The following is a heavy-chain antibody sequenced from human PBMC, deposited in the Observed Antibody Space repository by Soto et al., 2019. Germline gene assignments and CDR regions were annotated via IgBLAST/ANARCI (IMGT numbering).Heavy chain of an antibody. J-gene: IGHJ4*02. V-gene: IGHV2-5*02. CDR3: AHKGPEDWPLDY. D-gene: IGHD3-9*01. CDR1: GFSLSTSGVG. Sequence: QITLKESGPTLVRPTQTLTLTCAFSGFSLSTSGVGVGWIRQPPGKALEWLAVIYWDDSKHYSPSLRSRLTLTNDTSKNQVVLTMTNMDPMDTGTYYCAHKGPEDWPLDYWGQGTLVTVSS. CDR2: IYWDDSK.